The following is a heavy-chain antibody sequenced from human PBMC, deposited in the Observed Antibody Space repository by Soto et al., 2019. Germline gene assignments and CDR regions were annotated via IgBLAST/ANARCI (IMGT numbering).Heavy chain of an antibody. D-gene: IGHD2-2*01. CDR1: GFTFSNYA. V-gene: IGHV3-23*01. Sequence: PGGSLRLSCAASGFTFSNYAMNWVRQAPGKGLEWVSTISSSGGSTYSADSVKGRFTISRDNSKNTLYLQMNSLRAEDTAVYYCAKDGRSDTSRGTSCYDYWGQGTMVTVYS. CDR2: ISSSGGST. CDR3: AKDGRSDTSRGTSCYDY. J-gene: IGHJ4*02.